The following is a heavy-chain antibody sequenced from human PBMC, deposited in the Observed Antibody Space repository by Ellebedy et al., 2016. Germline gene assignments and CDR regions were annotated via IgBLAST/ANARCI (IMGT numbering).Heavy chain of an antibody. D-gene: IGHD4-17*01. CDR1: GYTLTELS. CDR3: ARDSVLVRGENYGDSGPGS. V-gene: IGHV1-46*01. J-gene: IGHJ5*02. Sequence: ASVKVSXXVSGYTLTELSMHWVRQAPGQGLEWMGIINPSGGSTSYAQKFQGRVTMTRDTSTSTVYMELSSLRSEDTAVYYCARDSVLVRGENYGDSGPGSWGQGTLVTVSS. CDR2: INPSGGST.